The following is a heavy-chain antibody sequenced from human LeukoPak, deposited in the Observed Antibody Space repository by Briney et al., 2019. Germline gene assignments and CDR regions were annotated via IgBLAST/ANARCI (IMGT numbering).Heavy chain of an antibody. J-gene: IGHJ6*03. Sequence: PSETLSLTCTVSGGSISSSFYDSGWIRQPRGKGLEWIVKMYYSGSTYYTRSRKSRVTITVDTSKNQFSLKLSSVTAADTAVYYCARDGEYCSSTSCYGLGYGPFTNYYYYMDVWGKGTTVTISS. D-gene: IGHD2-2*01. V-gene: IGHV4-39*07. CDR3: ARDGEYCSSTSCYGLGYGPFTNYYYYMDV. CDR2: MYYSGST. CDR1: GGSISSSFYD.